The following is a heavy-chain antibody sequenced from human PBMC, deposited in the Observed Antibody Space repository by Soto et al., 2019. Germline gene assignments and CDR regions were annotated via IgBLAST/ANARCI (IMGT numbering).Heavy chain of an antibody. CDR3: ARGTMVRQFDY. Sequence: SETLSLTCTVPGGSISSYYWSWIRQPPGKGLEWIGYIYYSGSTNYNPSLKSRVTISVDTSKNQFSLKLSSVTAADTAVYYCARGTMVRQFDYWGQGTLVTVSS. V-gene: IGHV4-59*01. D-gene: IGHD3-10*01. CDR1: GGSISSYY. J-gene: IGHJ4*02. CDR2: IYYSGST.